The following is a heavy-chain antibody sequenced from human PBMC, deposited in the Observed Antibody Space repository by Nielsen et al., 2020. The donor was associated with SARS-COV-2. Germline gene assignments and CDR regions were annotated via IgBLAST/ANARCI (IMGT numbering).Heavy chain of an antibody. V-gene: IGHV3-30-3*01. D-gene: IGHD3-10*01. Sequence: GESLKISCAASGFTFSSYAMHWVRQAPGKGLKWVAVISYDGSNKYYADSVKGRFTISRDNSKNTLYLQMNSLRAEDTAVYYCAKDEYEGVIRGVIIVWGQGTLVTVSS. CDR2: ISYDGSNK. CDR1: GFTFSSYA. CDR3: AKDEYEGVIRGVIIV. J-gene: IGHJ4*02.